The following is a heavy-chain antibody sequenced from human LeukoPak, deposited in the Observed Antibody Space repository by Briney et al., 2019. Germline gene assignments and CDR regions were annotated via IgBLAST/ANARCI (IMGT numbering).Heavy chain of an antibody. D-gene: IGHD2-15*01. CDR2: ISPSGGST. V-gene: IGHV1-46*01. CDR1: GYTFTSNY. Sequence: ASVKVSCKAFGYTFTSNYMHWVRQAPGQGPEWMGVISPSGGSTTYAQKFQGRVTLTRDMSTSTDYLELSSLRSEDTAVYYCARGSSYYYYYYMDVWGKGTTVTVSS. CDR3: ARGSSYYYYYYMDV. J-gene: IGHJ6*03.